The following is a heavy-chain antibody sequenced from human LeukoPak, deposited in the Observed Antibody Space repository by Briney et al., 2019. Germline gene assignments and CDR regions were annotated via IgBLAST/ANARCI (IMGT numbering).Heavy chain of an antibody. CDR3: ATVGTLVLRYFDWSSPQEYFDY. Sequence: ASVKVSCKASGYTFTSYAMHWVRQAPGQRLEWMGWINAGNGDTKYSQKFQGRVTMTEDTSTDTAYMELSSLRSEDTAVYYCATVGTLVLRYFDWSSPQEYFDYWGQGTLVTVSS. D-gene: IGHD3-9*01. V-gene: IGHV1-3*01. J-gene: IGHJ4*02. CDR1: GYTFTSYA. CDR2: INAGNGDT.